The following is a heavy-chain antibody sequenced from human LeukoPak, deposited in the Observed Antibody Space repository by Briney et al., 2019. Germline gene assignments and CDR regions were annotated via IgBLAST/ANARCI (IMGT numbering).Heavy chain of an antibody. J-gene: IGHJ6*02. V-gene: IGHV4-59*01. CDR1: GGPISSYY. D-gene: IGHD2-21*02. CDR2: IYYSGST. Sequence: SETLSLTCTVSGGPISSYYWSWIRQPPGKGLEWIGYIYYSGSTNYNPSLKSRVTISVDTSKNQFSLKLSSVTAADTAVYYCAREETCGGDCYDGYGMDVWGQGTTVTVSS. CDR3: AREETCGGDCYDGYGMDV.